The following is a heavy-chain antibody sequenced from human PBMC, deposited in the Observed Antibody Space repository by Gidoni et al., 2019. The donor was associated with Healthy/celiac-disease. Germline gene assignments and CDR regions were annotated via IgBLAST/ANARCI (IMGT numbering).Heavy chain of an antibody. J-gene: IGHJ6*03. V-gene: IGHV3-33*01. CDR2: IWYDGSNK. Sequence: QVQLVESGGDVVQPGRSLRLSFAASGFTFSSYGMHWFRQAPGKGLEWVAVIWYDGSNKYYADSVKGRFTISRDNSKNTLYLQMNSLRAEDTAVYYCARAGFGSSGYMDVWGKGTTVTVSS. CDR3: ARAGFGSSGYMDV. CDR1: GFTFSSYG. D-gene: IGHD6-6*01.